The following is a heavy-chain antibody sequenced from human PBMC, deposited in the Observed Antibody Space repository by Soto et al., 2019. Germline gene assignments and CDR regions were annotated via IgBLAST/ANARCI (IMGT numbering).Heavy chain of an antibody. CDR2: IIPILGIA. CDR3: AREGVAPYYYYGMDV. CDR1: GGTKSSYT. D-gene: IGHD5-12*01. V-gene: IGHV1-69*04. J-gene: IGHJ6*02. Sequence: SVKVSCKASGGTKSSYTISWVRQAPGQGLEWMGRIIPILGIANYAQKFQGRVTMTTDTSTSTAYMELRSLRSDDTAVYYCAREGVAPYYYYGMDVWGQGTPVTVSS.